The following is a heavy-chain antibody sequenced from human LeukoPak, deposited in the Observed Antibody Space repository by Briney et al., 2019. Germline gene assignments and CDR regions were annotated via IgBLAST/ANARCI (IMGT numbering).Heavy chain of an antibody. J-gene: IGHJ4*02. CDR1: GFTFSLYG. D-gene: IGHD2-8*02. V-gene: IGHV3-23*01. CDR3: ARGTYCTAGGCYSTFDS. CDR2: LTGSGATT. Sequence: GGSLRLSCAASGFTFSLYGMSWVRQAPGKGLEWVSALTGSGATTYYADSVRGRFTISRDNPKNTLYLQMNSLRVEDTAVYFCARGTYCTAGGCYSTFDSWGQGTLVTVSS.